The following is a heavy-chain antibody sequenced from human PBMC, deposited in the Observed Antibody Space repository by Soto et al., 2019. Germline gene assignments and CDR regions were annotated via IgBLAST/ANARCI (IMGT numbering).Heavy chain of an antibody. D-gene: IGHD2-15*01. J-gene: IGHJ4*02. V-gene: IGHV4-59*01. CDR2: IYYSGST. Sequence: QVQLQESGPGLVKPSETLSLTCTVSGGSISSYYWSWIRQPPGKGLEWIGYIYYSGSTNYNPSLTIQVTISVDTSKNQSSLKLSSVTAADTAVFYCAIVWARTFDFWGQGTLVTVSS. CDR3: AIVWARTFDF. CDR1: GGSISSYY.